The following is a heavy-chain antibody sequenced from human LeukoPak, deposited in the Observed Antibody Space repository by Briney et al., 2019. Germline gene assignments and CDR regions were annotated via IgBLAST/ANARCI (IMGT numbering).Heavy chain of an antibody. V-gene: IGHV3-48*03. CDR1: GFTFSSYE. CDR2: ISSSASTI. Sequence: GGSLRLSCAASGFTFSSYEMHWVRQAPGKGLEWISYISSSASTIYYADSVKGRFTISRDNGKNSLYLQMNSLRAEDTAVYYCARAQYYLDSWGQGTLVTVSS. CDR3: ARAQYYLDS. J-gene: IGHJ4*02.